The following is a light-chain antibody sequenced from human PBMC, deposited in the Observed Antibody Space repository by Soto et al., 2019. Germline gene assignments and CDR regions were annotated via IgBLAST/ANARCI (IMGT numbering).Light chain of an antibody. V-gene: IGKV3D-7*01. CDR1: QSVSSSY. CDR3: QQDYNLLT. Sequence: PGARVTLSCRASQSVSSSYLTWYQQKPGQAPRLLIYGASTRATSIPARFSGSGSGTDFTRTVSSLQPEDFAVYYCQQDYNLLTFGPGTKVDIK. CDR2: GAS. J-gene: IGKJ3*01.